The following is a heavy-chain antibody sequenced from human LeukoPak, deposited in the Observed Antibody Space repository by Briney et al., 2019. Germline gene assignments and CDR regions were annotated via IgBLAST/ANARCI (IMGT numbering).Heavy chain of an antibody. Sequence: ASVKVSCKASGGTFSSYAISWVRQAPGQGLEWMGGIIPIFGTANYAQKFQGRVTITADKSTSTAYMELNSLRAEDTAVYYCARARSSSWTSRYYFDYWGQGTLVTVSS. CDR3: ARARSSSWTSRYYFDY. J-gene: IGHJ4*02. CDR1: GGTFSSYA. D-gene: IGHD6-13*01. CDR2: IIPIFGTA. V-gene: IGHV1-69*06.